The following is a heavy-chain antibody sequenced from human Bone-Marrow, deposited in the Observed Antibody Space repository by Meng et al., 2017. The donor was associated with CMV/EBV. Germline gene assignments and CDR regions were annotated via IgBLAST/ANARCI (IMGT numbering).Heavy chain of an antibody. CDR1: GFTFSSYD. CDR3: ARGRIVGAGGYYGMDF. CDR2: IGTAGDT. Sequence: GESLKISCAASGFTFSSYDMHWVRQTTGKGLEWVSAIGTAGDTYYPGSVKGRFTISRENAKNSLYLQMNSLRAGDTAVYYCARGRIVGAGGYYGMDFWGQGTTVTVSS. D-gene: IGHD1-26*01. V-gene: IGHV3-13*01. J-gene: IGHJ6*02.